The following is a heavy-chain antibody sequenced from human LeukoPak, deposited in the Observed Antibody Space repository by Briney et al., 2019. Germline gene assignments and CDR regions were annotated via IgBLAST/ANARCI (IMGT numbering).Heavy chain of an antibody. J-gene: IGHJ4*02. CDR1: GFTFSSYA. Sequence: GGSLRLSCAASGFTFSSYAMSWVRQAPGKGLEWVSGITYGDGSTYYADSLKGRFTISRDNSKNTLYLQMNSLRAEDTAVYYCAKDYVWGSYPYYFDYWGQGTLVTVSS. CDR3: AKDYVWGSYPYYFDY. D-gene: IGHD3-16*01. V-gene: IGHV3-23*01. CDR2: ITYGDGST.